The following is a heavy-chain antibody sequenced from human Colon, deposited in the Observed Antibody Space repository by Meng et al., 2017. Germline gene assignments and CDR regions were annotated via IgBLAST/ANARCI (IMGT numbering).Heavy chain of an antibody. CDR2: INPSGGST. D-gene: IGHD4-23*01. J-gene: IGHJ4*02. Sequence: QVRVVKSGAEGQTLGASVKVSCKASGYTFTSYYMPWVRQAPGQGLEWMGIINPSGGSTSYAQKFQGRVTMTRDTSTSTVYMELSSLRSEDTAVYYCAREPFAPYGGSRVYDYWGQGTLVTVSS. V-gene: IGHV1-46*01. CDR1: GYTFTSYY. CDR3: AREPFAPYGGSRVYDY.